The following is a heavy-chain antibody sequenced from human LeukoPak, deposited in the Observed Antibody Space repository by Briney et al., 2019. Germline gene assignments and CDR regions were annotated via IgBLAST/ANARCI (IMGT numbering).Heavy chain of an antibody. J-gene: IGHJ3*02. CDR2: ISGSGGST. CDR3: ATITMIVVVITHDAFDI. V-gene: IGHV3-23*01. Sequence: GGSLRLSCAASGFTFSSYAMSWVRQAPGKGLEWVSAISGSGGSTYYADSVKGRFTISRDNSKNTLYLQMNSLRAEDTAVYYCATITMIVVVITHDAFDIWGQGTMVTVSS. D-gene: IGHD3-22*01. CDR1: GFTFSSYA.